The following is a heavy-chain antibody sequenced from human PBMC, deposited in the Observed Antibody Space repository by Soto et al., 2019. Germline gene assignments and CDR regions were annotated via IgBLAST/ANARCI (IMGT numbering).Heavy chain of an antibody. V-gene: IGHV4-31*03. Sequence: SETLSLTCTVSGGSLSSGAYYWSWIRQHPGKGLEWIGYIYYSGSTYYNPSLESRVALSVDTSRKQFSLKVSSVTAADTAMYYCARANYFDSRGTFAYWGLGTLVTGSS. CDR3: ARANYFDSRGTFAY. J-gene: IGHJ4*02. CDR2: IYYSGST. D-gene: IGHD3-22*01. CDR1: GGSLSSGAYY.